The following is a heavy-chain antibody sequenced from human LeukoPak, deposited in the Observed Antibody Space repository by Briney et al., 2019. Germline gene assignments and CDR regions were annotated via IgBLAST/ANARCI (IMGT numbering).Heavy chain of an antibody. Sequence: GGSLRLSCAASGFTVSSNYMSWVRQAPGKGLEWVSVIYSGGSTYYADSVKGRFTISRDNSKNTLYLQMNSLRAEDTAVYCCASERETWIQLWPTRAFDIWGQGTMVTVSS. CDR2: IYSGGST. D-gene: IGHD5-18*01. CDR3: ASERETWIQLWPTRAFDI. CDR1: GFTVSSNY. V-gene: IGHV3-53*01. J-gene: IGHJ3*02.